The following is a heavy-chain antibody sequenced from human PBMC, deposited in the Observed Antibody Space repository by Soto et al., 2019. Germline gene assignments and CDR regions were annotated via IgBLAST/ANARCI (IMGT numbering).Heavy chain of an antibody. CDR2: INHSGRT. D-gene: IGHD3-9*01. V-gene: IGHV4-4*02. CDR3: ASFYDMEDAFDI. J-gene: IGHJ3*02. CDR1: SGSISSSNW. Sequence: QVQLQESGPGLVKPSGTLSLTCAVSSGSISSSNWWSWVRQPPGKGLEWFGEINHSGRTNYNPSLKSRVTISVGKSKSQFSLKLSSVTAADTAVYYCASFYDMEDAFDIWGQGTMVTVSS.